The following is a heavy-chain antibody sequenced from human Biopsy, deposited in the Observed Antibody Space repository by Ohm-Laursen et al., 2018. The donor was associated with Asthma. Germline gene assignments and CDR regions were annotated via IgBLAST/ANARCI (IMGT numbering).Heavy chain of an antibody. V-gene: IGHV3-9*01. D-gene: IGHD6-13*01. CDR3: VKDIRLQLWGFDS. CDR1: GFSFDDYA. Sequence: SLRLSCAATGFSFDDYAMFWVRQAPGKGLEWVSGISWNSGSIDYADSVKGRFTISRDNAKNSLYLQMNSLRGADTALYYCVKDIRLQLWGFDSWGQGTLVTVSS. CDR2: ISWNSGSI. J-gene: IGHJ4*02.